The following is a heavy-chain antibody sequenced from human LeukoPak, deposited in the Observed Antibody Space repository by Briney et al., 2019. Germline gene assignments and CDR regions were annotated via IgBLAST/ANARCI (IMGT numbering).Heavy chain of an antibody. J-gene: IGHJ4*02. Sequence: SLXXXCAASRFTFSSYGMHWVRQAPGKGLEWVAFIPYDGSNKYYADSVKGRFTVSRDNSKNTLYLQMNSLRAEDTAVYYCXKAXVVVVPSLFDYWGQGTLVTVSS. CDR3: XKAXVVVVPSLFDY. D-gene: IGHD3-22*01. CDR1: RFTFSSYG. V-gene: IGHV3-30*02. CDR2: IPYDGSNK.